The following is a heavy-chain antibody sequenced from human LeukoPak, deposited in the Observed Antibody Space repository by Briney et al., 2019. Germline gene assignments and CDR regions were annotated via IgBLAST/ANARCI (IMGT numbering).Heavy chain of an antibody. CDR1: GGSISSGGYS. J-gene: IGHJ1*01. V-gene: IGHV4-61*08. CDR3: ARGGAARLHFQN. D-gene: IGHD6-6*01. CDR2: IYHSGST. Sequence: SETLSLTCAVSGGSISSGGYSWNWIRQPPGKGLEWIGYIYHSGSTNYNPSLQSRVTISVDTSENQFSLNLNSVTAADTAVYYCARGGAARLHFQNWGQGTLVTVSS.